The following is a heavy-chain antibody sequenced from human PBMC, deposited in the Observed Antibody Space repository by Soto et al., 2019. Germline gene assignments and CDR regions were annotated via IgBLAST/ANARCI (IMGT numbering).Heavy chain of an antibody. CDR2: ISYDGSNK. V-gene: IGHV3-30-3*01. Sequence: GGSLRLSCAASGFTFSSYAMHWVRQAPGKGLEWVAVISYDGSNKYYADSVKGRFTISRDNSKNTLYLQMNSLRAEDTAVYYCARVPYGMDVWGQGTTVTVSS. CDR1: GFTFSSYA. CDR3: ARVPYGMDV. J-gene: IGHJ6*02.